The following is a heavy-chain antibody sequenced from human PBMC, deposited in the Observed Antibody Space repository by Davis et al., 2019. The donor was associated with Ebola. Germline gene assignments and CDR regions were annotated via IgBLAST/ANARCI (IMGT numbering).Heavy chain of an antibody. CDR3: AREMIVVVVAANDFGYYYGMDV. CDR2: INPNFGGK. J-gene: IGHJ6*04. D-gene: IGHD2-15*01. V-gene: IGHV1-2*06. Sequence: AASVKVSCKASGYTFAAHYIHWVRQAPGQGLEWMGRINPNFGGKIYAQKFQDRVTMTIDTSINTAYMELDRLRSDDTAVYYCAREMIVVVVAANDFGYYYGMDVWGKGTTVTVSS. CDR1: GYTFAAHY.